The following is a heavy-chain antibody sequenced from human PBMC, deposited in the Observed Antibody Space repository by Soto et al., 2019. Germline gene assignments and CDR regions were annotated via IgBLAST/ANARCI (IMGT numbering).Heavy chain of an antibody. V-gene: IGHV1-8*01. J-gene: IGHJ5*02. CDR3: AREAPEENWFAP. D-gene: IGHD2-2*01. CDR1: GYTFTSYD. Sequence: QVQLVQSGAEVKKPGASVKVSCKASGYTFTSYDINWFRQATGQGLEWMGWMNPNSCNTGYAQKFKGRVTMTRNTSLRTAYMELSSLRSEDTAVYYCAREAPEENWFAPWGQGNLVTVSS. CDR2: MNPNSCNT.